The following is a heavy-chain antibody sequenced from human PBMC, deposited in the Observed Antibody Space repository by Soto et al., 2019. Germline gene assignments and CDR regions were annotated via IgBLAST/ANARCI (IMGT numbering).Heavy chain of an antibody. CDR2: IYSGGST. CDR1: GFTVSSNY. D-gene: IGHD5-18*01. CDR3: ARGGGVYGYVEDYYYYYMDV. J-gene: IGHJ6*03. V-gene: IGHV3-66*01. Sequence: EVQLVESGGGLVQPGGSLRLSCAASGFTVSSNYMSWVRQAPGKGLEWVSVIYSGGSTYYADSVKGRFTISRDNSKNTLYLQMNGLRAEDTAVYYCARGGGVYGYVEDYYYYYMDVWGKGTTVTVSS.